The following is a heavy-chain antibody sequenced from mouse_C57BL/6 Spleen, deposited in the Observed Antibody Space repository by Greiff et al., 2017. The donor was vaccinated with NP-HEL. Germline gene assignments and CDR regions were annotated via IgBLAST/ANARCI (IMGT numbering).Heavy chain of an antibody. CDR2: IYPSDSET. V-gene: IGHV1-61*01. CDR1: GYTFTSYW. J-gene: IGHJ1*03. CDR3: ARGGYDFWYFDV. Sequence: QVHVKQPGAELVRPGSSVKLSCKASGYTFTSYWMDWVKQRPGQGLEWIGNIYPSDSETHYNQKFKDKATLTVDKSSSTAYMQLSSLTSEDSAVYYCARGGYDFWYFDVWGTGTTVTVSS. D-gene: IGHD2-4*01.